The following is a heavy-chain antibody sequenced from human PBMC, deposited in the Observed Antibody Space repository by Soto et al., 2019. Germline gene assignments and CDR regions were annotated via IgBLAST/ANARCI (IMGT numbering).Heavy chain of an antibody. Sequence: GGSLRLSCAASGFTFSSYAMHWVRQAPGKGLEWVAVISYDGSNKYYADSVKGRFTISRDNSKNTLYLQMNSLRAEDTAVYYCARDMPEVVAVTHGMDVWGQGTTVTVSS. CDR2: ISYDGSNK. CDR1: GFTFSSYA. CDR3: ARDMPEVVAVTHGMDV. V-gene: IGHV3-30-3*01. D-gene: IGHD2-15*01. J-gene: IGHJ6*02.